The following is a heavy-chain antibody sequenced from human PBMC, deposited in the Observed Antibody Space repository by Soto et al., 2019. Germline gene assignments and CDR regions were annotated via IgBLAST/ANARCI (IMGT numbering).Heavy chain of an antibody. CDR3: ARDHLILPAHDFFYGSDV. J-gene: IGHJ6*02. D-gene: IGHD2-21*02. V-gene: IGHV1-2*02. Sequence: ASVKVSCKASGYTFTGYYMHWVRQAPGQGLEWMGWINPNSGGTNYAQKFQGRVTISRDNGKNSLYLQLNNLRAEDTAVYYCARDHLILPAHDFFYGSDVWGRGATVTVSS. CDR2: INPNSGGT. CDR1: GYTFTGYY.